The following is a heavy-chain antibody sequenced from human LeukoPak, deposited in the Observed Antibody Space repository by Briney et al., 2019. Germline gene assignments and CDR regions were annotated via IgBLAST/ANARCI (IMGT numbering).Heavy chain of an antibody. CDR3: ARATLGWFDP. CDR2: IYYSGST. CDR1: GGSISSYY. J-gene: IGHJ5*02. V-gene: IGHV4-59*01. D-gene: IGHD3-16*01. Sequence: SETLSLTCTVSGGSISSYYWSWIRQPPGKGLEWIGYIYYSGSTNYNPSLKSRVTISVDTSKNQFSLKLSSVTAADTAVYYCARATLGWFDPWGQGTLVTVSS.